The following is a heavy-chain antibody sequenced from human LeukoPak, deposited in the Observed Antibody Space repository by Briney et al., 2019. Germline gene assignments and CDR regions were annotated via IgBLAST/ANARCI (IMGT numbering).Heavy chain of an antibody. CDR2: INHSGST. J-gene: IGHJ5*02. Sequence: SETLSLTRAVYGGSFSGYYWGWIRQPPWKGLEWIGEINHSGSTNYNPSLKSRVTISVDTSKNQFSLKLSSVTAADTAVYYCASIPYDILTGYYKLDWFDPWGQGTLVTVSS. CDR3: ASIPYDILTGYYKLDWFDP. D-gene: IGHD3-9*01. V-gene: IGHV4-34*01. CDR1: GGSFSGYY.